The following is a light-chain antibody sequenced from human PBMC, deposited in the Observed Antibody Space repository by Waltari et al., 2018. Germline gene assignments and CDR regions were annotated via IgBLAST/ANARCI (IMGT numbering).Light chain of an antibody. CDR3: QQRSDWPSIT. CDR2: DAS. Sequence: EIVLTQSPATLSLSPGERATLSCRASQSVSNYLAWYQQKPGQAPRLLIYDASNRATGIPARFSGSGSETDFTLTISSLEPEDFAVYYCQQRSDWPSITFGQGTRLEIK. J-gene: IGKJ5*01. V-gene: IGKV3-11*01. CDR1: QSVSNY.